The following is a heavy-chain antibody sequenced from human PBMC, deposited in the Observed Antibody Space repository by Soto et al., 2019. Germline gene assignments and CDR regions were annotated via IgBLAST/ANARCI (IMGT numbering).Heavy chain of an antibody. D-gene: IGHD4-17*01. V-gene: IGHV4-61*01. CDR1: GVSVSSGSFY. CDR3: ARGATVTQYDY. J-gene: IGHJ4*02. Sequence: EPLSLTCTDSGVSVSSGSFYWAWIRQPPGKGLEWIGFGSYSGTTNYKPSLKSRVTISVDTSRRQISMKVSSLTAADTAVYYCARGATVTQYDYWGQGTLVTVSS. CDR2: GSYSGTT.